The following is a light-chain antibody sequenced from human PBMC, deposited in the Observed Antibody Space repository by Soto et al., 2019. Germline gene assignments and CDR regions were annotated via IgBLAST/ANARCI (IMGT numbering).Light chain of an antibody. CDR2: KTS. CDR3: QQYNDYSWT. J-gene: IGKJ1*01. Sequence: IQMTQSPSTLSASVGDRVAITCRASQSIGIWLAWYQKKPGKAPRFLIYKTSTLQTGVLSRFSGSGSGTELTLTISSLQPDDFATYYCQQYNDYSWTFGQGTKVEIK. V-gene: IGKV1-5*03. CDR1: QSIGIW.